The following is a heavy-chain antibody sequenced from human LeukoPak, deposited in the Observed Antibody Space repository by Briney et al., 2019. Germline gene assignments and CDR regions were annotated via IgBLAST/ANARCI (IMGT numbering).Heavy chain of an antibody. CDR3: ARIVVITGFDY. CDR2: ISYDGSNK. V-gene: IGHV3-30-3*01. Sequence: PGGSLRLSCAASGFTFSSYAMHWVRQAPGKGLEWVAVISYDGSNKYYADSVKGRFTISRDNSKNTLYLQMNSLRAEDTAVYYCARIVVITGFDYWGQGTPVTVSS. J-gene: IGHJ4*02. D-gene: IGHD3-22*01. CDR1: GFTFSSYA.